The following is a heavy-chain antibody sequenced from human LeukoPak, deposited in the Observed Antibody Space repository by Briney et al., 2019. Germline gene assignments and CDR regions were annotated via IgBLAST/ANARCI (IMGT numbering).Heavy chain of an antibody. Sequence: ASVKVSCKASGYTFTGYYMHWVRQAPGQGLEWMGWINPNSGGTNYAQKFQGRVTMTRDTSISTAYMELRNLRSDDTAVYYCARDLPLGSMGGSAFDLWGQGTLVIVSS. CDR2: INPNSGGT. CDR1: GYTFTGYY. CDR3: ARDLPLGSMGGSAFDL. J-gene: IGHJ4*02. D-gene: IGHD2-15*01. V-gene: IGHV1-2*02.